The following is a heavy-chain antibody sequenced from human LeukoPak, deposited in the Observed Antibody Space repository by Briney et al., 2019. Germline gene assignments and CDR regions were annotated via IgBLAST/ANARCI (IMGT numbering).Heavy chain of an antibody. CDR3: ARVESSSSLWFDP. CDR2: IYYSGST. J-gene: IGHJ5*02. CDR1: GGSISSSSYY. V-gene: IGHV4-39*07. Sequence: SETLSLTCTVSGGSISSSSYYWGWIRQPPGKGLEWIGSIYYSGSTYYNPSLKSRVTISVDTSKNQFSLKLSPVTAADTAVYYCARVESSSSLWFDPWGQGTLVTVSS. D-gene: IGHD6-6*01.